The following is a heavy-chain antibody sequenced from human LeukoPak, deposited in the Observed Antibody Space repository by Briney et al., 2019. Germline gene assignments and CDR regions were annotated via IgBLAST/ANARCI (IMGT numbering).Heavy chain of an antibody. V-gene: IGHV3-23*01. Sequence: GGSLRLSCAASGFTFSSYWMSWVRQAPGKGLEWVSAISGSGGSTYYADSVKGRFTISRDKSKNTLYLQMNSLRAEDTAVYYCAKGGVDYDYLWGSKYYFDYWGQGTLVTVSS. CDR1: GFTFSSYW. CDR2: ISGSGGST. CDR3: AKGGVDYDYLWGSKYYFDY. D-gene: IGHD3-16*01. J-gene: IGHJ4*02.